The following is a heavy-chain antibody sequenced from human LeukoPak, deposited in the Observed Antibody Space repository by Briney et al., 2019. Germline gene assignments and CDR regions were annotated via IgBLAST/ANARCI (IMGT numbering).Heavy chain of an antibody. CDR3: TRDYSYAMAV. Sequence: PGGSPRLSCAASGFTFSSAWMHWVRQTPGKGLVWVSRINSDGSSTNYADSVKGRFTISRDNAKNMVNLQMSSLRAEDTAIYYCTRDYSYAMAVWGQGTTVTVSS. D-gene: IGHD2-21*01. CDR1: GFTFSSAW. V-gene: IGHV3-74*01. J-gene: IGHJ6*02. CDR2: INSDGSST.